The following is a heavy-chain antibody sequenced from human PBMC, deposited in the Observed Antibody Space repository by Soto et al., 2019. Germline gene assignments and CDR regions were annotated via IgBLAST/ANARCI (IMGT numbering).Heavy chain of an antibody. V-gene: IGHV4-59*10. CDR3: ARTIGAAYYFDF. Sequence: QVRLQQWGAGLVRPSETLSLTCAVYGGSFNNYCWSWIRQPAGKGLEWIGRVYTSGSTNYNPSLKSRVTMSIDTSNNHFSLSLKSVTAADTAVYYCARTIGAAYYFDFWGQGALVTVSS. J-gene: IGHJ4*02. D-gene: IGHD6-13*01. CDR1: GGSFNNYC. CDR2: VYTSGST.